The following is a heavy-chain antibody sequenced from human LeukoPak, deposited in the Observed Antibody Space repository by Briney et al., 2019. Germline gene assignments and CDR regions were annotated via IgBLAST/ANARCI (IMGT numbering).Heavy chain of an antibody. D-gene: IGHD6-13*01. CDR1: GGSISSGSYY. CDR3: ARGLAAAGRGNYFDY. V-gene: IGHV4-61*02. J-gene: IGHJ4*02. Sequence: PSQTLSLTCTVSGGSISSGSYYWSWIRQPAGKGLEWIGRIYTSGSTNYNPSLKSRVTISVDTSKNQFSLKLSSVTAADTAVYYCARGLAAAGRGNYFDYWGQGTLVTVSS. CDR2: IYTSGST.